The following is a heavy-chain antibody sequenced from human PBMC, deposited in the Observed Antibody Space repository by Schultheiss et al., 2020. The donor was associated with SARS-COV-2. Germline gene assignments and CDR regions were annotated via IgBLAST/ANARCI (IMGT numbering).Heavy chain of an antibody. J-gene: IGHJ6*02. D-gene: IGHD2-8*01. Sequence: SETLSLTCTVSGGSISSGGYYWSWIRQPPGKGLEWIGEINHSGSTNYNPSLKSRVTISVDTSKNQFSLRLSSVTAADTAVYYCARFRTYGYYGLDVWGQGTTVTVSS. CDR3: ARFRTYGYYGLDV. CDR2: INHSGST. CDR1: GGSISSGGYY. V-gene: IGHV4-61*08.